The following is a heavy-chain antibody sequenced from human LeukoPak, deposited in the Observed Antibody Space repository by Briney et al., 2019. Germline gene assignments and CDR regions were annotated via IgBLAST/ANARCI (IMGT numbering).Heavy chain of an antibody. Sequence: GRSLRLSCAASGFTFSSYGSHWVRQAPGKGLEWVAVISHDGSNKYYADSVKGRFTISRDNSKNTLYLQMNSLRAEDTAVYYCARDQSRIAAAGPYYYYYYMDVWGKGTTVTVSS. V-gene: IGHV3-30-3*01. J-gene: IGHJ6*03. CDR2: ISHDGSNK. CDR3: ARDQSRIAAAGPYYYYYYMDV. CDR1: GFTFSSYG. D-gene: IGHD6-13*01.